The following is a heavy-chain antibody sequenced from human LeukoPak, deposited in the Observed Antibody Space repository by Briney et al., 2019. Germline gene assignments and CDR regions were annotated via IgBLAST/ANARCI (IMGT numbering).Heavy chain of an antibody. J-gene: IGHJ4*02. D-gene: IGHD1-1*01. CDR1: GFTFSNYA. CDR2: ISDRGDST. Sequence: PGGSLRLSCAASGFTFSNYAMNWVRQAPGKGLEWVSAISDRGDSTFYADSVRGRITISRDISKNTLYLQVNSLRAEDTAIYYCAKDRDNWNDGDYFDYWGQGTLVTVSS. V-gene: IGHV3-23*01. CDR3: AKDRDNWNDGDYFDY.